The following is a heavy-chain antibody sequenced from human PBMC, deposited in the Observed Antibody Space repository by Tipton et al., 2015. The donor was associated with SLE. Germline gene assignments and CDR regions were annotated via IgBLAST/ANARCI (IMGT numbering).Heavy chain of an antibody. CDR1: GGSISSYY. CDR2: IYYSGST. D-gene: IGHD3-10*01. J-gene: IGHJ4*02. Sequence: TLSLTCTVSGGSISSYYWSWIRQPPGKGLEWIGYIYYSGSTNYNPSLKSRVTISVDTSKNQFSLKLSSVTAADTAVYYCARSERYYYGSGHFDVFDIWGQGSLVIVSS. CDR3: ARSERYYYGSGHFDVFDI. V-gene: IGHV4-59*01.